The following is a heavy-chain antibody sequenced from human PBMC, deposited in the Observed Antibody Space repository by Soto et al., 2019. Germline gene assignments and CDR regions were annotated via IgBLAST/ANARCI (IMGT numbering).Heavy chain of an antibody. CDR1: GFTFSSYS. D-gene: IGHD3-9*01. CDR3: ARDIFTHAGPYFDY. J-gene: IGHJ4*02. Sequence: PGGSLRLSCAASGFTFSSYSMNWVRQAPGKGLEWVSSISSSSSYIYYAESVKGRFTISRDNAKNSLYLQMNSLRAEDTAVYYCARDIFTHAGPYFDYWGQGTLVTVSS. V-gene: IGHV3-21*01. CDR2: ISSSSSYI.